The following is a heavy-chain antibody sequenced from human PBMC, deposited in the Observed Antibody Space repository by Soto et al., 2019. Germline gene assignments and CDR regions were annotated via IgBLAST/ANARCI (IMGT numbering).Heavy chain of an antibody. CDR1: GGSISSGGYY. CDR3: AISGYDGAYFDY. J-gene: IGHJ4*02. D-gene: IGHD5-12*01. V-gene: IGHV4-31*03. Sequence: QVQLQESGPGLVKPSQTLSLTCTVSGGSISSGGYYWSWIRQHPGKGLEWIGYIYYNGSTHYNPSLKSRVTISVNTSKNQFSLKLGSVTAADTAVYYCAISGYDGAYFDYWGQGTLVTVSS. CDR2: IYYNGST.